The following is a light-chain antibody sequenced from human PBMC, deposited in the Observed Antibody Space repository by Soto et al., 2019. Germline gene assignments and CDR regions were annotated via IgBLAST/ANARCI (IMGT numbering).Light chain of an antibody. J-gene: IGKJ4*01. Sequence: DIQMTQSPSSLSASVGDRVNITCRASQGISNYLAWYQQKPGKVPTLLIYAASTLQSGVPSRFSGSGSGTDFILTISSLQPDDVATYYCQKYNSAPPFTFGGGTKVEIK. CDR3: QKYNSAPPFT. CDR2: AAS. CDR1: QGISNY. V-gene: IGKV1-27*01.